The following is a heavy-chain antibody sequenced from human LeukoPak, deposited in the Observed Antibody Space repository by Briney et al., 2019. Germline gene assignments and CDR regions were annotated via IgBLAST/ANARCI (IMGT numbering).Heavy chain of an antibody. CDR3: ARPYYDYAFDI. V-gene: IGHV4-39*07. CDR2: IYYSGST. CDR1: GGSISSSSYY. Sequence: SETLSPTCTVSGGSISSSSYYWGWIRQPPGKGLEWIGSIYYSGSTYYNPYLKSRVTISVDTSKNQFSLKLSSVTAADTAVYYCARPYYDYAFDIWGQGTMVTVSS. D-gene: IGHD3-3*01. J-gene: IGHJ3*02.